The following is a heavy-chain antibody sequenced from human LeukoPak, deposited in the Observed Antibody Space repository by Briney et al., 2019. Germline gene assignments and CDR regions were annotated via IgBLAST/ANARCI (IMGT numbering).Heavy chain of an antibody. Sequence: ASVKVSCKASGYTFTGYYTHWVRQAPGQVLEWMGWINPNSGGTNYAQKFQGRVTMTRDTSISTAYMELSRLRSDDTAVYYCARDGHYDILTGPDYYYYYYMDVWGKGTTVTVSS. V-gene: IGHV1-2*02. CDR2: INPNSGGT. J-gene: IGHJ6*03. CDR3: ARDGHYDILTGPDYYYYYYMDV. CDR1: GYTFTGYY. D-gene: IGHD3-9*01.